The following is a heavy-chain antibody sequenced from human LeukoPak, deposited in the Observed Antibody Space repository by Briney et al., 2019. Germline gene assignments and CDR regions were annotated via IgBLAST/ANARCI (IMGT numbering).Heavy chain of an antibody. J-gene: IGHJ4*02. CDR3: ARGSPIAATGPRTRSKSFDY. CDR1: GYTFTSYH. V-gene: IGHV1-46*01. CDR2: INPSGGST. D-gene: IGHD6-13*01. Sequence: ASVKVSCKASGYTFTSYHMHWVRQAPGQGLEWMGIINPSGGSTTYAQKFQGRVTMTRDTSTSTVYMELSSLRSEDTAVYYCARGSPIAATGPRTRSKSFDYWGQGTLVTVSS.